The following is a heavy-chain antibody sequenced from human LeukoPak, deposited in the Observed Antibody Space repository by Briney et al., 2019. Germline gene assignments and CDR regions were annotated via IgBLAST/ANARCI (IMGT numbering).Heavy chain of an antibody. D-gene: IGHD4-17*01. CDR1: GGTFSSYA. CDR2: IIPIFGTA. Sequence: SVKVSCKASGGTFSSYAISWERQAPGQGLEWMGGIIPIFGTANYAQKFQGRVTITADESTSTAYMELSSLRSEDTAVYYCARDSGYGDETPGDWGQGTLVTVSS. J-gene: IGHJ4*02. V-gene: IGHV1-69*13. CDR3: ARDSGYGDETPGD.